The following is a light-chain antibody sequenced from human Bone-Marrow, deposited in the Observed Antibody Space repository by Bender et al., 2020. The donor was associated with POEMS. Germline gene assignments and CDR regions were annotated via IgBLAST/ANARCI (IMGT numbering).Light chain of an antibody. CDR2: KDS. Sequence: SYELTQPPSVSVSPGQTATITCSGDALPKQYGYWYQQRPGQAPVLLIYKDSERPSGIPERFSGSSSGTTVTLTISGVQPEDEADYYCQVWDSDSDHRVFGSGTKVTVL. CDR3: QVWDSDSDHRV. CDR1: ALPKQY. V-gene: IGLV3-25*03. J-gene: IGLJ1*01.